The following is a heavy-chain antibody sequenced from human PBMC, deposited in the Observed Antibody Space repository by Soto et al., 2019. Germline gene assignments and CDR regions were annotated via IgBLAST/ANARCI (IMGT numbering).Heavy chain of an antibody. CDR1: GYSFTGYW. D-gene: IGHD2-15*01. CDR3: ARHSAQGVDYYYGMDG. CDR2: IDPSDSYT. Sequence: GESLKISCKGSGYSFTGYWISWVRQMPGKGLEWMGRIDPSDSYTNYSPSFQGHVTISADKSISTAYLQWSSLKASDTAMYYCARHSAQGVDYYYGMDGWGQGTTVTVSS. J-gene: IGHJ6*02. V-gene: IGHV5-10-1*01.